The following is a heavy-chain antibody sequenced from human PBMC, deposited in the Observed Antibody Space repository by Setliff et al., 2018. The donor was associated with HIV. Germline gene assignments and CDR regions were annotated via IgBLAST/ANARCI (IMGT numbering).Heavy chain of an antibody. V-gene: IGHV3-33*06. CDR2: IWYDGSNK. CDR3: AKDRSNYYYMDV. J-gene: IGHJ6*03. Sequence: GGSLRLSCAASGFTFSSYGMHWVRQAPGKGLEWVAVIWYDGSNKYYADSVKGRFTISRDNSKNTLYLQMNRLRAEDTAVYYCAKDRSNYYYMDVWGKGTTVTVSS. CDR1: GFTFSSYG.